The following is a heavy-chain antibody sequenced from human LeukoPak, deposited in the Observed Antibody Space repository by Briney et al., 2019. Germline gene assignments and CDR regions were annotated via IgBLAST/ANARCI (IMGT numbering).Heavy chain of an antibody. CDR2: IYYSGST. D-gene: IGHD6-13*01. CDR3: ARDGGYTSLDY. Sequence: PSETLSLTCTVSGGSISSSSYYWGWIRQPPGKGLEWIGSIYYSGSTYYNPSLKSRVTISVDTSKNQFSLKLSSVTAADTAVYYCARDGGYTSLDYWGQGTLVTVSS. J-gene: IGHJ4*02. CDR1: GGSISSSSYY. V-gene: IGHV4-39*02.